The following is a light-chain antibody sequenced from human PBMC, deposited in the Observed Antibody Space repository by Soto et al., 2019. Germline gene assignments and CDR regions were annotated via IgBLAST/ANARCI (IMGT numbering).Light chain of an antibody. CDR3: QSYDSSLSGYV. CDR1: SSNIGAGYD. Sequence: QSVLTQPPSVSGAPGQRVTISCTGNSSNIGAGYDVHWYQQLPGTAPKLLIYGNSNRPSGVPDRFSGSKSGTSASLAITGLQAEDEAVYYCQSYDSSLSGYVFGTGTKVTVL. V-gene: IGLV1-40*01. CDR2: GNS. J-gene: IGLJ1*01.